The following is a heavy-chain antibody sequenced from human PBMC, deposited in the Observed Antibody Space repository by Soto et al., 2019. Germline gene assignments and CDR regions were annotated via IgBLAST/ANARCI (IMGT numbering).Heavy chain of an antibody. Sequence: GGSLRLSCAASGFTFRSYAMRWVRQAPGKGLECVAVIPHDGSNKFYRDYVKGRFTISRDNSKNTLYLQINSLRYEDTAVYYCARGDREDIAVVIGVRPGEYGVDVWGQGTTVTVSS. V-gene: IGHV3-30-3*01. CDR1: GFTFRSYA. J-gene: IGHJ6*02. CDR2: IPHDGSNK. CDR3: ARGDREDIAVVIGVRPGEYGVDV. D-gene: IGHD2-15*01.